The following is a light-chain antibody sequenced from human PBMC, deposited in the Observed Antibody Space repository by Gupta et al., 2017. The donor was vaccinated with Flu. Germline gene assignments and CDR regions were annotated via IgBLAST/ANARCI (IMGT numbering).Light chain of an antibody. V-gene: IGKV4-1*01. J-gene: IGKJ1*01. CDR2: WAS. CDR3: QQYLTYPWT. Sequence: DIVMTQSPDSLAVSLGERATINCKSSRSVLYTSNNKNYLAWLQQKPGQPPKVLIYWASTRESGVPDRFSGSGSGTDFTLTISGLQAEDVAVYYCQQYLTYPWTFGQGTKVEIK. CDR1: RSVLYTSNNKNY.